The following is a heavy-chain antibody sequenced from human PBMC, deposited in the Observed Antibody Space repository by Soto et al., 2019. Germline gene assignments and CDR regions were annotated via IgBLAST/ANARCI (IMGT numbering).Heavy chain of an antibody. CDR1: GCSISSSSYY. V-gene: IGHV4-39*01. D-gene: IGHD6-13*01. CDR2: ISYSGST. Sequence: QLQLQESGTELVKPSETLSLTCTVSGCSISSSSYYWGWIRQHPGQGLEWIGSISYSGSTYYNPSVKRLVTISVDTSKNQFSLKLSSVTAADTAVYYCARHALEKRIAATQYRSTYFDYWGQGTLVTVSS. J-gene: IGHJ4*02. CDR3: ARHALEKRIAATQYRSTYFDY.